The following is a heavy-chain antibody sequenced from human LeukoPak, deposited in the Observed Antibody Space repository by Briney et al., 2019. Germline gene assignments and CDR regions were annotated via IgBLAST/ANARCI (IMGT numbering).Heavy chain of an antibody. CDR1: GFTFSSYG. CDR3: AKESGSGWYYFDY. J-gene: IGHJ4*02. Sequence: PGGSLRLSCAASGFTFSSYGMHWVRQAPGKGLEWVAVMSYDESNKYYADSVKGRFTISRDNSKNTLYLQMNSLRAEDTAVYYCAKESGSGWYYFDYWGQGTLVTVSS. D-gene: IGHD6-19*01. V-gene: IGHV3-30*18. CDR2: MSYDESNK.